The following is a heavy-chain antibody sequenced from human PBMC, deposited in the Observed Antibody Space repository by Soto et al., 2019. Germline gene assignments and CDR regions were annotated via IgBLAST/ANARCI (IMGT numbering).Heavy chain of an antibody. CDR1: GYTFANYA. D-gene: IGHD3-10*01. V-gene: IGHV1-18*01. CDR3: ARGVPYGSGRGGLDV. J-gene: IGHJ6*02. Sequence: QVQLVQSGAEVKRPGASVKVSCRASGYTFANYAISWVRQAPGQGLEWMGWIIGYNGNTNYAEKLQGRVTMTTDTSTRTVYMELMSLRADDTAVYYCARGVPYGSGRGGLDVWGQGTTVTVSS. CDR2: IIGYNGNT.